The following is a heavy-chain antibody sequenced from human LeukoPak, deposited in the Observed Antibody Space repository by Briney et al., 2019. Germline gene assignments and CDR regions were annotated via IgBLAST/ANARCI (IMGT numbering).Heavy chain of an antibody. CDR2: MNPNSGNT. V-gene: IGHV1-8*03. J-gene: IGHJ4*02. Sequence: VASVKVSCKASRYTFTSYDINWVRQATGQGLEWMGWMNPNSGNTGYAQKFQGRVTITRNTSISTAYMELSSLRSEDTAVYYCAREGLDILTGPFDYWGQGTLVTVSS. CDR1: RYTFTSYD. CDR3: AREGLDILTGPFDY. D-gene: IGHD3-9*01.